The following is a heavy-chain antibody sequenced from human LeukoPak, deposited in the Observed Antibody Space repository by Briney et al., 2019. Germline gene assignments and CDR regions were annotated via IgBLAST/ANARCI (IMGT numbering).Heavy chain of an antibody. CDR3: ATYAAAAKPFDY. Sequence: SETLSLTCTVSGGSITSYYWSWIRQPPGKGLEWIGYIYHSGSTYYNPSLKSRVTISVDRSKNQFSLKLSSVTAADTAVYYCATYAAAAKPFDYWGQGTLVTVSS. V-gene: IGHV4-59*12. CDR1: GGSITSYY. J-gene: IGHJ4*02. CDR2: IYHSGST. D-gene: IGHD6-13*01.